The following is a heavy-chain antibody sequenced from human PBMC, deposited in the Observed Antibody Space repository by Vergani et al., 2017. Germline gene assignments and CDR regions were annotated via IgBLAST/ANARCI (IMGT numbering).Heavy chain of an antibody. CDR1: GYTLTELS. CDR2: FDPEDGET. Sequence: QVQLVQSGAEVKKPGASVKVSCKVSGYTLTELSIHWVRQAPGKGLEWMGGFDPEDGETIYAQKFQGRVTMTEDTSTDTAYMELSRLRSDDTAVYYCARISWSGYYAGYFDYWGQGTLVTVSS. CDR3: ARISWSGYYAGYFDY. V-gene: IGHV1-24*01. J-gene: IGHJ4*02. D-gene: IGHD3-3*01.